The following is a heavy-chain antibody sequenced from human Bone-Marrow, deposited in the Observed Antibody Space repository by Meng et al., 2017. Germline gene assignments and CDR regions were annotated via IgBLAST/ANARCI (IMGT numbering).Heavy chain of an antibody. CDR1: GGSINSAGYY. CDR2: IYYTENT. D-gene: IGHD2-21*01. CDR3: ARVGEYEFDP. J-gene: IGHJ5*02. V-gene: IGHV4-31*01. Sequence: VQLQEPGPGLVKPGQLLSLPCSVSGGSINSAGYYWSWIRQHPGKGLEWIGYIYYTENTYYNPSLKSPMTISLDKSKNQFSLKLNSVTVADTAVYYCARVGEYEFDPWGQGTLVTVSS.